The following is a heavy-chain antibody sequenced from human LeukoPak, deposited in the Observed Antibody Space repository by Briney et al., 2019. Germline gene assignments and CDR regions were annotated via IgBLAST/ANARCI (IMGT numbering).Heavy chain of an antibody. CDR3: ALYSSSWYRFDY. Sequence: GGSLRLSCAASGFTFSDYYMSWIRQAPGKGLEWVSYISSSGSTIYYADSVKGRFTISRDNAKNSLYLQMNSLRAEDTAVYYCALYSSSWYRFDYWGQGTLVTVSS. CDR2: ISSSGSTI. J-gene: IGHJ4*02. V-gene: IGHV3-11*04. D-gene: IGHD6-13*01. CDR1: GFTFSDYY.